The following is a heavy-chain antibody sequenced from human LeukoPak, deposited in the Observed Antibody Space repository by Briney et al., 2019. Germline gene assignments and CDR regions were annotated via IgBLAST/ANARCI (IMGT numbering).Heavy chain of an antibody. J-gene: IGHJ5*02. CDR1: GFTVSSKY. CDR2: INTDGSTT. CDR3: ARDLTSCSGGSCYPTWFDP. Sequence: QPEGSLRLSCAASGFTVSSKYMAWVRQAPGKGLVWVSHINTDGSTTTYADSVKGRFTISRDNAKNTLYLQMNSLRAEDTAMYYCARDLTSCSGGSCYPTWFDPWGQGTLVTVSS. D-gene: IGHD2-15*01. V-gene: IGHV3-74*01.